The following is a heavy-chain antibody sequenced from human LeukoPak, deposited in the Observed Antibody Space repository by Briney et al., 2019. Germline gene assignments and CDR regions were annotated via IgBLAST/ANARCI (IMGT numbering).Heavy chain of an antibody. V-gene: IGHV3-23*01. CDR1: GFTFSSYA. D-gene: IGHD5-24*01. CDR3: ARSGVEMATIWLSEPPKKAPSDY. CDR2: ISGSGGST. J-gene: IGHJ4*02. Sequence: GGSLRLSCAASGFTFSSYAMSWVRQAPGKGLEWVSAISGSGGSTYYADSVKGRFTISRDNSKNTLYLQMNSLRAEDTAVYYCARSGVEMATIWLSEPPKKAPSDYWGQGTLVTVSS.